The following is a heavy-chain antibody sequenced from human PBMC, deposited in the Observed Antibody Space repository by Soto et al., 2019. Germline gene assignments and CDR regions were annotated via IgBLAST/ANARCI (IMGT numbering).Heavy chain of an antibody. Sequence: PGGSLTLSCTASGLTFRNYSMSWVRQAPGKGLEWVATITDTGGSTYYAGSVKGRFTTSRDNSKNTLYLQTTTLTGEDRAVYYCAKGKGHLGYYVIDVWGQGTTVTVSS. D-gene: IGHD7-27*01. V-gene: IGHV3-23*01. CDR3: AKGKGHLGYYVIDV. CDR2: ITDTGGST. J-gene: IGHJ6*02. CDR1: GLTFRNYS.